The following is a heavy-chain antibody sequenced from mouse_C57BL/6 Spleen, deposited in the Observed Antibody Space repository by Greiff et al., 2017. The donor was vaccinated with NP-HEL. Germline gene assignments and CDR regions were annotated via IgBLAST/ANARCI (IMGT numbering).Heavy chain of an antibody. CDR1: GFTFSDYY. D-gene: IGHD1-2*01. V-gene: IGHV5-16*01. Sequence: EVKVVESEGGLVQPGSSMKLSCTASGFTFSDYYMAWVRQVPEKGLEWVANINYDGSSTYYLDSLKSRFIISRDNAKNILYLQMSSLKSEDTATYYCAREGYYGYYYAMDYWGQGTSVTVSS. J-gene: IGHJ4*01. CDR2: INYDGSST. CDR3: AREGYYGYYYAMDY.